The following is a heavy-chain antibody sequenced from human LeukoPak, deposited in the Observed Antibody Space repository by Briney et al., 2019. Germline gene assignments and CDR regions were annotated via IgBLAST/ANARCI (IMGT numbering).Heavy chain of an antibody. V-gene: IGHV4-59*08. Sequence: SETLSLTCTVSGGSISSYYWSWIRQPPGKGLEWIGYIYYSGSTSYNPSLKSRVTISVDTSKNQFSLKLSSVTAADTAVYYCARGSGSYSYLFDYWGQGTLVTVSS. D-gene: IGHD1-26*01. J-gene: IGHJ4*02. CDR2: IYYSGST. CDR1: GGSISSYY. CDR3: ARGSGSYSYLFDY.